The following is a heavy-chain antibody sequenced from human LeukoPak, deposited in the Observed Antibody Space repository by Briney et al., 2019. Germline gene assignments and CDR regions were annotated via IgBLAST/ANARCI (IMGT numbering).Heavy chain of an antibody. Sequence: GGSLRLSCAASGFTVSTNYMSWVRQAPGKGLEWVSVIYSGGSTYYADSVKGRFTISRDTPKNTLYLQMNSLRADDAAVYYCARGRSFGYDLGYWGQGTLVTVSS. CDR1: GFTVSTNY. CDR2: IYSGGST. V-gene: IGHV3-66*01. CDR3: ARGRSFGYDLGY. J-gene: IGHJ4*02. D-gene: IGHD5-12*01.